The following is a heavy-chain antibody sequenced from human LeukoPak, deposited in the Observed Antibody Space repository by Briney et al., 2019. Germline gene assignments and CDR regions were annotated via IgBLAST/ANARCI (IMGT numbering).Heavy chain of an antibody. V-gene: IGHV4-39*07. J-gene: IGHJ6*03. CDR1: GGSISSSSYY. Sequence: SETLSLTCTVSGGSISSSSYYWGWIRQPPGKGLEWIGSIYYSGSTYYNPSLNSRVTIALDRPKSQFSLKLSSVTAADTAVYYCARDRDSSSSSYYYYYMDVWGKGTTVTVSS. D-gene: IGHD6-6*01. CDR3: ARDRDSSSSSYYYYYMDV. CDR2: IYYSGST.